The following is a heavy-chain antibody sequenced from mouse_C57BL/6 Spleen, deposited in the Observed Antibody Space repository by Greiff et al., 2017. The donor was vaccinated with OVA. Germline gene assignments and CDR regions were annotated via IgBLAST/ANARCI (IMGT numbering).Heavy chain of an antibody. CDR2: IYPGDGDT. D-gene: IGHD3-2*02. Sequence: VQLQQPGPELVKPGASVKLSCKASGYAFSSSWMNWVKQRPGKGLEWIGRIYPGDGDTNYNGKFKGKATLTADKSSSTAYMQLSSLTSEDSAVYFCARSAQDSFAYWGQGTLVTVSA. CDR3: ARSAQDSFAY. V-gene: IGHV1-82*01. J-gene: IGHJ3*01. CDR1: GYAFSSSW.